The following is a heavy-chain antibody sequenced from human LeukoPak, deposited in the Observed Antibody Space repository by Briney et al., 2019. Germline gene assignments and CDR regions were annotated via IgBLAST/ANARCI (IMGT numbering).Heavy chain of an antibody. V-gene: IGHV3-30*02. J-gene: IGHJ3*01. CDR3: ANPRIAAAGITP. CDR2: IRYDGSNK. D-gene: IGHD6-13*01. CDR1: GFTFSSYG. Sequence: PGGSLRLSCAASGFTFSSYGMHWVRQAPGKGLEWVAFIRYDGSNKYYADSVKGRFTISRDNSKNTLYLQMNSQRAEDTAVYYCANPRIAAAGITPWGQGTMVTVSS.